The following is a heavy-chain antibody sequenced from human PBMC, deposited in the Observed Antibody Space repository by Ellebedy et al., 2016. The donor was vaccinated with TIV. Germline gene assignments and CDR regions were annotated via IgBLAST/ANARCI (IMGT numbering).Heavy chain of an antibody. CDR1: GFNFSASA. J-gene: IGHJ4*02. CDR3: TSTSNWNYGY. D-gene: IGHD1-7*01. V-gene: IGHV3-73*01. Sequence: ESLKISXEASGFNFSASAMQWVRQASGKGPEWVARIRTKSNDYATEYGGSVKGRFTISRDDSTNTAFLQMNRLKIEDTAVYFCTSTSNWNYGYWGQGTLVTVSS. CDR2: IRTKSNDYAT.